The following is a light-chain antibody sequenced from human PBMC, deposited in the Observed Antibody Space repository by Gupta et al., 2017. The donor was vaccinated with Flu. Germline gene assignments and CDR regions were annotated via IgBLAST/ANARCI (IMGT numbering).Light chain of an antibody. CDR1: QGISNY. V-gene: IGKV1-27*01. J-gene: IGKJ1*01. CDR2: AAS. Sequence: DIQMTQSPSSRSASVGDRVTITCRTSQGISNYLAWYQQKPGKVPKLLIHAASTLQSGVPSRFSGSGSGTDFTLTISSLQPEDVATYYCQKYNSAPWTFGQGTKVEIK. CDR3: QKYNSAPWT.